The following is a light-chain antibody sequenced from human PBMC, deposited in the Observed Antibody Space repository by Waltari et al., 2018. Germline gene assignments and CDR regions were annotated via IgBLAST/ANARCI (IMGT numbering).Light chain of an antibody. Sequence: QSALTQPPSASGSPGPRVTISCSGRRSNIGSNIVIWYQQFPGTAPKLLLFNNSQRPAEVPDRFSGSKSGPSASLAISGLQSEDEAHYCCAALDDSLHGPVFGGGTKLTVL. J-gene: IGLJ3*02. CDR1: RSNIGSNI. CDR3: AALDDSLHGPV. CDR2: NNS. V-gene: IGLV1-44*01.